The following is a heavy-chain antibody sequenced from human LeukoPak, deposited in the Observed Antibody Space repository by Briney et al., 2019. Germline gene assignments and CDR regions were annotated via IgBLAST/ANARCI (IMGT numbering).Heavy chain of an antibody. CDR1: GDSVSNYSAA. J-gene: IGHJ4*02. V-gene: IGHV6-1*01. CDR2: AYYRSKWYY. Sequence: SQTLSLTCAISGDSVSNYSAAWNWIRQSPSRGLEWLGRAYYRSKWYYDYAVSVKSRITINPDTSKSQFSLQLTSVTPEDTAVYYCARDKRGSAAAGILDYWGQGTLVTVSS. D-gene: IGHD3-10*01. CDR3: ARDKRGSAAAGILDY.